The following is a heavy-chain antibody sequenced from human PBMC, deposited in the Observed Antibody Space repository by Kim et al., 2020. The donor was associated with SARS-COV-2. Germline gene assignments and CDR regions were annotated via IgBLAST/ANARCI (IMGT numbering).Heavy chain of an antibody. D-gene: IGHD1-26*01. CDR1: GFTFSSYA. J-gene: IGHJ3*02. Sequence: GGSLRLSCAASGFTFSSYAMHWVRQAPGKGLEWVAVISYDGSNKYYADSVKGRFTISRDNSKNTLYLQMNSLRAEDTAVYYCARDRGSYFAFDIWGQGTMVTVSS. CDR2: ISYDGSNK. V-gene: IGHV3-30*04. CDR3: ARDRGSYFAFDI.